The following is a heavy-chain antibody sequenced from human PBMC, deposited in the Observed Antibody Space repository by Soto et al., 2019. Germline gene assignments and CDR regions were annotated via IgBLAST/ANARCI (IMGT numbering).Heavy chain of an antibody. CDR1: GGSISSGDYY. Sequence: QVQLQESGPGLVKPSQTLSLTCTVSGGSISSGDYYWSWIRQPPGKGLEWMGYIYYSGSTYYNPSRKSRVTISVDTSKTQFSLKLSSVTAADTAVYYCARVGGFGATTIDYWGQGTRVTVSS. CDR3: ARVGGFGATTIDY. J-gene: IGHJ4*02. D-gene: IGHD3-10*01. CDR2: IYYSGST. V-gene: IGHV4-30-4*01.